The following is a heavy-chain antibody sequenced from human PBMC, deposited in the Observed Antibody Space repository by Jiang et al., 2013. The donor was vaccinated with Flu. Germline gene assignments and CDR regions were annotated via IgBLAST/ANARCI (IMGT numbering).Heavy chain of an antibody. Sequence: VSCKASGYTXTSYAMHWVRQAPGQRLEWMGWINAGNGNTKYSQKFQGRVTITRDTSASTAYMELSSLRSEDTAVYYCARGELSWDSSHFDYWGQGTLVTVSS. V-gene: IGHV1-3*01. D-gene: IGHD3-16*01. CDR2: INAGNGNT. J-gene: IGHJ4*02. CDR1: GYTXTSYA. CDR3: ARGELSWDSSHFDY.